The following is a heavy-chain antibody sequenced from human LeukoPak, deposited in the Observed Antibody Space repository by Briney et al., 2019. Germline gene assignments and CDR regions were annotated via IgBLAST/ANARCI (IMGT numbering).Heavy chain of an antibody. J-gene: IGHJ3*02. CDR3: AKSNGYGLIDI. V-gene: IGHV4-4*07. D-gene: IGHD3-10*01. CDR2: IYTSGCT. Sequence: SETLSLTCTVSGGPISSYYWSWIRQPAGKGLEWVGRIYTSGCTNYNPSLKSRVTISLDTSRNQFSLKLNSVTAADTAVYYCAKSNGYGLIDIWGQGTMVTVSS. CDR1: GGPISSYY.